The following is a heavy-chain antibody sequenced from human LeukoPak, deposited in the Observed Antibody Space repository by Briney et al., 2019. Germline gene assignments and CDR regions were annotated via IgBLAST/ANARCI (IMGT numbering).Heavy chain of an antibody. D-gene: IGHD3-9*01. J-gene: IGHJ6*02. V-gene: IGHV1-18*01. CDR1: GYTFTSYG. Sequence: ASVKVSCKASGYTFTSYGISWVRQAPGQALEWMGWISAYNGNTNYAQKLQGRVTMTTDTSTSTAYMELRSLRSYDTAVYYCASTRYFDWLLSPYGMDVWGQGTTVTVSS. CDR2: ISAYNGNT. CDR3: ASTRYFDWLLSPYGMDV.